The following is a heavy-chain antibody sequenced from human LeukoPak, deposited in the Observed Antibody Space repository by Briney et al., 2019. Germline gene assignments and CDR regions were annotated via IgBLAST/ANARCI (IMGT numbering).Heavy chain of an antibody. CDR2: IKHDGSEK. Sequence: QSGGSLRLSCAASGFTFSTYWMSWVRQAPGKGLEWVANIKHDGSEKYYVDSMKGRFTISRDNAKNSLYLQMNSLRAEDTAVYYCANLYDLKIDYWGQGTLVTVSS. CDR3: ANLYDLKIDY. D-gene: IGHD3-3*01. V-gene: IGHV3-7*01. CDR1: GFTFSTYW. J-gene: IGHJ4*02.